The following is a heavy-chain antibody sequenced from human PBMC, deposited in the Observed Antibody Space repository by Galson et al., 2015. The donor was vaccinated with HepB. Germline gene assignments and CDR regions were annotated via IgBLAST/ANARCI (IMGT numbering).Heavy chain of an antibody. CDR1: GYIFNNYP. CDR2: INTNTGNP. J-gene: IGHJ5*02. V-gene: IGHV7-4-1*02. D-gene: IGHD3-10*01. Sequence: VKVSCKASGYIFNNYPMNWVRQAPGQGLEWMGWINTNTGNPTYAQGFTGRIVFSLDTSVSTAYLQISSLKAEDTAVYYCARTPDYGSGSYYNVWFDPWGQGTLVTVSS. CDR3: ARTPDYGSGSYYNVWFDP.